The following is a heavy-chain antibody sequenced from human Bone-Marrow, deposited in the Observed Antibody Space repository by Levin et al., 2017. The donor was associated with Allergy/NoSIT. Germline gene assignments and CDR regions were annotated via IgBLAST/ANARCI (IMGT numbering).Heavy chain of an antibody. CDR1: GFSFNSYH. CDR2: LSNTGTTI. V-gene: IGHV3-48*01. D-gene: IGHD3-10*01. CDR3: ARFDEVRPGIIDS. J-gene: IGHJ4*02. Sequence: HTGGSLRLSCTASGFSFNSYHMNWVRQAPGEGLEWVSYLSNTGTTIYQADSVKGRFTISRDNAKNSLYLQMSNLRADDTAVYYCARFDEVRPGIIDSWGQGILVTVSS.